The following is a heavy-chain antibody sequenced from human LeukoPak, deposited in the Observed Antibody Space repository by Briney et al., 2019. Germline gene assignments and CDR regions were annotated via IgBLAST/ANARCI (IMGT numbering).Heavy chain of an antibody. V-gene: IGHV4-4*07. Sequence: SETLSLTCTVSGGSISSYYWTWIRQPAGKGLEWIGRIYTTGSTNYNPSLNSRVTMSVDTSKNQFSLKLSSVSAADTAVYYCAKDERGPCDYWGQGTLVTVSS. CDR1: GGSISSYY. J-gene: IGHJ4*02. CDR2: IYTTGST. CDR3: AKDERGPCDY.